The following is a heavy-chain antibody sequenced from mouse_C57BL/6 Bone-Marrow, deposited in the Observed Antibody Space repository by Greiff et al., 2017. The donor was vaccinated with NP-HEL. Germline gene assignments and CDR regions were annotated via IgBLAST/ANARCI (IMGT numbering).Heavy chain of an antibody. J-gene: IGHJ2*01. Sequence: VQLQQSGPELVKPGASVKISCKASGYTFTDYYMNWVKQSHGKSLEWIGDINPNNGGTSYNQKFKGKATLTVDKSSSTAYMELRSLTTEDSAVYYGARSGPRYYGLDYWGQGTTLTVSS. CDR1: GYTFTDYY. V-gene: IGHV1-26*01. CDR3: ARSGPRYYGLDY. CDR2: INPNNGGT. D-gene: IGHD1-1*01.